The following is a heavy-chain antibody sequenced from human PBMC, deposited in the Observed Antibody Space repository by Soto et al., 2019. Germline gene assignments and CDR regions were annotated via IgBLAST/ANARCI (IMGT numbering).Heavy chain of an antibody. CDR3: ARDKGRSPLDY. J-gene: IGHJ4*02. Sequence: GGSLRLSCAASGFTFRNYWMHWVRQVPGKGLVWVARINGDGAYRSYADFAEGRFTISRDNAKNSLYLQMNSLRAEDTAVYYCARDKGRSPLDYWGQGTLVTVSS. V-gene: IGHV3-74*01. D-gene: IGHD2-15*01. CDR2: INGDGAYR. CDR1: GFTFRNYW.